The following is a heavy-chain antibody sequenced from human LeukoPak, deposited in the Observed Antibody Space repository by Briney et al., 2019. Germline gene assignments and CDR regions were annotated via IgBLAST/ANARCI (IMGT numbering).Heavy chain of an antibody. V-gene: IGHV4-59*01. D-gene: IGHD6-13*01. CDR1: GGSISSYY. CDR2: IYYSGST. Sequence: SETLSLTCTVSGGSISSYYWSWIRQPPGKGLEWIGYIYYSGSTNYNPSLKSRVTIPVDTSKNQFSLKLSSVTAADTAVYYCARAPPPYSSSWDYYFDYWGQGTLVTVSS. CDR3: ARAPPPYSSSWDYYFDY. J-gene: IGHJ4*02.